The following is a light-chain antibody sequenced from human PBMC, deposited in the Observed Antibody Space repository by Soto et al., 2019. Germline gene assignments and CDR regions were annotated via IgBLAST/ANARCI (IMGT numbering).Light chain of an antibody. CDR1: QSVSSN. CDR2: GAS. V-gene: IGKV3-15*01. Sequence: EIVMTQSTATLCVSPGERTTLSCRASQSVSSNLTWYQQKPGQAPRLLIYGASTRATGIPARFSGSGSGTEFTRTISRLQSADFAVYYCQQYNNWPPGPWTFGQGTKVDIK. CDR3: QQYNNWPPGPWT. J-gene: IGKJ1*01.